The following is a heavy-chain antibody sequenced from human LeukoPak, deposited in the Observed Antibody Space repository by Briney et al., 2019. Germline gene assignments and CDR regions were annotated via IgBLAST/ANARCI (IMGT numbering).Heavy chain of an antibody. V-gene: IGHV4-59*08. CDR2: IYYTGST. CDR3: AHSEFGELFHY. D-gene: IGHD3-10*01. J-gene: IGHJ4*02. Sequence: KASDTLSLTCTVSGASIRSYYWSWIRQPPGKGLEWIGYIYYTGSTNYNPSLNSRITISIDTSKNHFSLKLSSVTAADTAVYYCAHSEFGELFHYWGQGTLVAVSS. CDR1: GASIRSYY.